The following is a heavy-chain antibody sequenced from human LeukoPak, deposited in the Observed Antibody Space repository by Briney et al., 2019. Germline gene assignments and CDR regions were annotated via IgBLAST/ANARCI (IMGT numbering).Heavy chain of an antibody. CDR1: GYTFTGYY. CDR2: INPNSGGT. Sequence: ASVKVSCKASGYTFTGYYMHWVRQAPGQGLEWMGWINPNSGGTNYAQKFQGRVTMTRDTSISTAYMELSRLRSDDTAVYYCARGLPITMIVVVITVEGYFDYWGQGTLVTVSS. J-gene: IGHJ4*02. D-gene: IGHD3-22*01. V-gene: IGHV1-2*02. CDR3: ARGLPITMIVVVITVEGYFDY.